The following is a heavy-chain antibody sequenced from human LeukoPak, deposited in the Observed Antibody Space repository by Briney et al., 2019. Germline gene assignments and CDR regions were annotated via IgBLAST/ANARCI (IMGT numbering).Heavy chain of an antibody. CDR2: INPHSGGT. V-gene: IGHV1-2*02. Sequence: ASVKVSCKASGYTFTGYYMHWVRQAPGQGLEWMGWINPHSGGTNYAQKFQGRVTMTRDTSISTAYMELSRLRSDDTAVYYCARDSLYDFWSGYPPWYWGQGTLVTVSS. CDR1: GYTFTGYY. CDR3: ARDSLYDFWSGYPPWY. D-gene: IGHD3-3*01. J-gene: IGHJ4*02.